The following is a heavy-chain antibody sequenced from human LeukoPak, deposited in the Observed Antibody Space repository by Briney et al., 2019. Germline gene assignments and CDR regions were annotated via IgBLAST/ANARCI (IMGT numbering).Heavy chain of an antibody. V-gene: IGHV3-13*01. Sequence: GGSLRLSCAASGFTFSSYDMHWVRQATGKGLEWVSAIGTAGDTYYPGSVKGRFTISRENAKNSLYLQTNSLRAGDTAVYYCARGSGDFWSGYYSFDYWGQGTLVTVSS. CDR1: GFTFSSYD. J-gene: IGHJ4*02. CDR2: IGTAGDT. D-gene: IGHD3-3*01. CDR3: ARGSGDFWSGYYSFDY.